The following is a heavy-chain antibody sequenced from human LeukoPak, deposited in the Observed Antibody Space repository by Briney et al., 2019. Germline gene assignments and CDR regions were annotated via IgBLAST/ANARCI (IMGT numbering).Heavy chain of an antibody. J-gene: IGHJ4*02. Sequence: GGSLRLSCAASGFTFSSYAMSWVRQAPGKGLGWVSAISGSGGSTFYADSVKGRFTISRDNSKNTLYLQMNSLRAEDTAIYYCAKIDVRGYMYGFDYWGQGTLVTVSS. CDR2: ISGSGGST. CDR3: AKIDVRGYMYGFDY. D-gene: IGHD5-18*01. CDR1: GFTFSSYA. V-gene: IGHV3-23*01.